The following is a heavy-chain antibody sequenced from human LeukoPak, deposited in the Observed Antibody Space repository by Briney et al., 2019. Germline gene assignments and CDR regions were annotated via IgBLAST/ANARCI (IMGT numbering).Heavy chain of an antibody. CDR3: ARAPLVLQYRWWFDP. Sequence: PGGSLRLSCAASEFTFSSYSMNWVRQAPGKGLEWVSYISSSSSTIYYADSVKGRFTISRDNAKNSLYLQMNSLRDEDTAVYYCARAPLVLQYRWWFDPWGQGTLVIVSS. D-gene: IGHD5-24*01. J-gene: IGHJ5*02. V-gene: IGHV3-48*02. CDR1: EFTFSSYS. CDR2: ISSSSSTI.